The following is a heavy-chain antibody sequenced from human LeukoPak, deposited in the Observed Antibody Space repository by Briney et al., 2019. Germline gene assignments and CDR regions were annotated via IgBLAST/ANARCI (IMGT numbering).Heavy chain of an antibody. J-gene: IGHJ4*02. CDR2: VYDSGST. CDR3: VRHEGIGDSGNYYFHS. Sequence: SETLSLTRTVSGGSIRGYYCSWVRQTPGKGLEWIGYVYDSGSTNYTPSLKSRVTMSMDTSKNQFSLHLRSVTAADTAVYYCVRHEGIGDSGNYYFHSWGRGALVTVSS. V-gene: IGHV4-59*08. D-gene: IGHD5-12*01. CDR1: GGSIRGYY.